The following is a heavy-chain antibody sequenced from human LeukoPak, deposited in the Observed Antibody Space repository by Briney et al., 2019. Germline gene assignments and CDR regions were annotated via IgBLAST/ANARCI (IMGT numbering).Heavy chain of an antibody. CDR1: GFTFSTHG. Sequence: GRSLRLSCVVSGFTFSTHGFHWVRQAPGKGLEWVSVIWHDGGRKEYADSVRGRSTISRDNSNLYLQMNSLRAEDTAIYYCARDLGQWLDRGMDYWGQGTLVTVSS. D-gene: IGHD6-19*01. V-gene: IGHV3-33*01. J-gene: IGHJ4*02. CDR2: IWHDGGRK. CDR3: ARDLGQWLDRGMDY.